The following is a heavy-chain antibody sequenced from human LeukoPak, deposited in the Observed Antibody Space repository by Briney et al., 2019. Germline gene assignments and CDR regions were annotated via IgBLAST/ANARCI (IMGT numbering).Heavy chain of an antibody. V-gene: IGHV3-48*03. CDR3: ARAYYDSSGDY. D-gene: IGHD3-22*01. CDR2: ISSSGSTI. J-gene: IGHJ4*02. CDR1: GFTFSSYE. Sequence: TGGSLRLSCAASGFTFSSYEMNWVRQAPGKGLEWVSYISSSGSTIYYADSVEGRFTISRDNAKNSLYLQMNSLRAEDTAVYYCARAYYDSSGDYWGQGTLVTVSS.